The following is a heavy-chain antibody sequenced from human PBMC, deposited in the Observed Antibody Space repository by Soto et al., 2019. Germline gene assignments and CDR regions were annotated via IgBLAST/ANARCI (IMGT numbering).Heavy chain of an antibody. CDR3: ASPEVDYDY. Sequence: QVELVQSGAEVKKPGSLVKVACKASGGTFSSYAISWVRQAPGQGLEWMGGIIPIFGTANYAQKFQGRVTISADKSTSTAYMELSSLRQEDKAVYYCASPEVDYDYWGQGTMVTVSS. CDR1: GGTFSSYA. J-gene: IGHJ4*02. CDR2: IIPIFGTA. V-gene: IGHV1-69*06.